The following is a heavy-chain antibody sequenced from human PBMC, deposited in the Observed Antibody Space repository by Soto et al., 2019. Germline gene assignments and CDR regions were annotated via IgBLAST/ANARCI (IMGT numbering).Heavy chain of an antibody. D-gene: IGHD1-1*01. V-gene: IGHV1-69*08. CDR3: ARSGLRQPHNPYLCYGVDV. J-gene: IGHJ6*02. CDR2: LIPLLETT. Sequence: QVQLMQSGAVVRMPGSSVKVSCQASRETFRSSSIIWVRQAPGQGLEYMGTLIPLLETTYYADALEGRITVTADRPTTMVYMGLISPGSDDTATYFCARSGLRQPHNPYLCYGVDVWGHGTTVTVSS. CDR1: RETFRSSS.